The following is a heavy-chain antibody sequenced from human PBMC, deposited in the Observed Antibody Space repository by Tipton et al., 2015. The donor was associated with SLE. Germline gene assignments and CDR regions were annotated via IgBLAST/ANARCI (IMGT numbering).Heavy chain of an antibody. D-gene: IGHD1-26*01. CDR3: ARVEWELLPSY. CDR2: ISWNSGSI. J-gene: IGHJ4*02. CDR1: GFTFDDYA. V-gene: IGHV3-9*01. Sequence: SLRLSCAASGFTFDDYAMHWVRQAPGKGLEWVSGISWNSGSIGYADSVKGRFTISRDNAKNSLYLQMNSLRAEDTALYYCARVEWELLPSYWGQGTLVTVSS.